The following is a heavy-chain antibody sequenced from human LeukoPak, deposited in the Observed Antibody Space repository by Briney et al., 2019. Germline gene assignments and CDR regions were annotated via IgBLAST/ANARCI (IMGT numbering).Heavy chain of an antibody. J-gene: IGHJ4*02. CDR3: AKGARGAVAGTRIDY. V-gene: IGHV3-9*01. Sequence: GRSLRLSCAASGFTFDDYAMHWVRHAPGKGLEWVSGISWNSGSIGYADSVKGRFTISRDNAKNSLYLQMNSLRAEDTALYYCAKGARGAVAGTRIDYWGQGTLVTVSS. CDR1: GFTFDDYA. D-gene: IGHD6-19*01. CDR2: ISWNSGSI.